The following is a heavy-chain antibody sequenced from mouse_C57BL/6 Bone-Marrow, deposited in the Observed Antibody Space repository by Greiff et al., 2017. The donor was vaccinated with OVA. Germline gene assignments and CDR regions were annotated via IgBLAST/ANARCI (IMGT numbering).Heavy chain of an antibody. J-gene: IGHJ4*01. CDR2: IYPGVGDT. Sequence: QVQLQQSGAELVKPGASVTISCKASGSAFSSYWMNWVKQRPGKGLEWIGQIYPGVGDTNYNGTFKGKATLTADKSSSTAYMQLSSLTSEDSAVYFCARGDSLYAMDYWGQGTTVTVSS. CDR1: GSAFSSYW. V-gene: IGHV1-80*01. D-gene: IGHD3-3*01. CDR3: ARGDSLYAMDY.